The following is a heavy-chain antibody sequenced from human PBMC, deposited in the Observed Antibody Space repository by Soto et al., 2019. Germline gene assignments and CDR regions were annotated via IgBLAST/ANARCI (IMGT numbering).Heavy chain of an antibody. Sequence: ASVKVSCKASGVTFSSYAISWVRQAPGQGLEWMGGIIPIFGTANYAQKFQGRVTITADESTSTAYMELSSLRSEDTAVYYCARENFMYYFDYWGQGTLVTVSS. D-gene: IGHD3-10*02. CDR1: GVTFSSYA. CDR3: ARENFMYYFDY. V-gene: IGHV1-69*13. J-gene: IGHJ4*02. CDR2: IIPIFGTA.